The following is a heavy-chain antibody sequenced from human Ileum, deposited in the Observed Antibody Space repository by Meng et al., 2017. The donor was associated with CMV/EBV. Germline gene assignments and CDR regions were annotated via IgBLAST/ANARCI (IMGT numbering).Heavy chain of an antibody. D-gene: IGHD2-15*01. CDR2: IYYSGSP. CDR1: GGSITSGNYY. J-gene: IGHJ4*02. V-gene: IGHV4-30-4*08. CDR3: VRQVVAASFDY. Sequence: VQLQESGPGLVNPSRTLSLTCPSSGGSITSGNYYWSWIRQPPGRGLECIGYIYYSGSPYYKPSLKSRVTISLDTSKNQLSLNLRSVTATDSAVYYCVRQVVAASFDYWGQGALVTVSS.